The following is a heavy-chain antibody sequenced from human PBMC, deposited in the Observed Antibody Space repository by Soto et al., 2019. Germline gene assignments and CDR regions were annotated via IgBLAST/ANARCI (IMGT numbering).Heavy chain of an antibody. D-gene: IGHD3-22*01. CDR2: IIPIFGTA. Sequence: QVQLVQSGAEVKKPGSSVKVSCKASGGTFSSYAISWVRQAPGQGLEWMGGIIPIFGTANYAQKFQGRVTITADESTSTAYMELSSLRSEDTAVYYCARGQTYYYDSSGYPIWFDPWGQGALVTVSS. J-gene: IGHJ5*02. V-gene: IGHV1-69*01. CDR1: GGTFSSYA. CDR3: ARGQTYYYDSSGYPIWFDP.